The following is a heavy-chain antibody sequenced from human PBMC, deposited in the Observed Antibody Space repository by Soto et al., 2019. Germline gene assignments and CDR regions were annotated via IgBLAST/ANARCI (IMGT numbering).Heavy chain of an antibody. Sequence: ASVKVSCKASGYTFTGYYMHWVRQAPGQGLEWMGWISAYNGNTNSAQKLQGRVTMTTDTSTSTAYMDLRSLRSDDTAVYYCARGGSPGITYGMDVWGQGTTVTVSS. V-gene: IGHV1-18*04. CDR3: ARGGSPGITYGMDV. D-gene: IGHD3-16*01. J-gene: IGHJ6*02. CDR2: ISAYNGNT. CDR1: GYTFTGYY.